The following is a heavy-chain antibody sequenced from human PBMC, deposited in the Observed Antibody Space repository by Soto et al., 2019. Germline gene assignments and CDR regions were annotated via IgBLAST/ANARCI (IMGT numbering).Heavy chain of an antibody. CDR3: AKGGRQWLVTSDFNY. V-gene: IGHV3-30*18. Sequence: VQLVESGGGVVQAGRSLRLSCAASGFTFSDYAMHWVRQAPGKGLEWVAVVSHDGRNTHYADSVKGRFTISRDSFKKTVSLEMTSLRAEDTAVYYCAKGGRQWLVTSDFNYWGQGALVTVSS. CDR1: GFTFSDYA. D-gene: IGHD6-19*01. J-gene: IGHJ4*02. CDR2: VSHDGRNT.